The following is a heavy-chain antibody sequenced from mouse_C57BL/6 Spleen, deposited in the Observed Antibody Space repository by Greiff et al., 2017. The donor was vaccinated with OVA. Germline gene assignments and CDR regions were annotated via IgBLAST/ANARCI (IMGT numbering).Heavy chain of an antibody. Sequence: VMLVESGPGLVQPSQSLSITCTVSGFSLTSYGVHWVRQSPGKGLEWLGVIWSGGSTDYNAAFISRLSISKDNSKSQVFFKMNSLQADDTAIYYCARNQWDDYFDYWGQGTTLTVSS. CDR3: ARNQWDDYFDY. D-gene: IGHD4-1*01. J-gene: IGHJ2*01. V-gene: IGHV2-2*01. CDR2: IWSGGST. CDR1: GFSLTSYG.